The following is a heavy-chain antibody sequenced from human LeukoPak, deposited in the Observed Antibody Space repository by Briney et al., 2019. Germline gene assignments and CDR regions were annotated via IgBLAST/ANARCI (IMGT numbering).Heavy chain of an antibody. CDR1: GYTFTSYG. D-gene: IGHD3-10*01. CDR3: ARDFRRDHSLNY. CDR2: ISAYNGNT. V-gene: IGHV1-18*01. Sequence: ASVKVSCKASGYTFTSYGISWVRQAPGQGLEWMGWISAYNGNTNYAQKLQDRVTMTTDTSTSTAYMELRSLRSDDTAVYYCARDFRRDHSLNYWGQGTLVTVSS. J-gene: IGHJ4*02.